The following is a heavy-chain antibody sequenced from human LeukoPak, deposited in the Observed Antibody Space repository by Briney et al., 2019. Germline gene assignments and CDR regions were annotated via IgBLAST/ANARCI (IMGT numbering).Heavy chain of an antibody. CDR1: GVFTSSGY. CDR3: ARGYGSGSYSA. V-gene: IGHV4-4*07. Sequence: SETLSLTCTVSGVFTSSGYWSWIRQPAGKGLEWLGRVSTSLTTYYNPSLKGRVTMSLDTSENQFSLKLSSVTAADTAVYFCARGYGSGSYSAWGQGTLVTVSS. CDR2: VSTSLTT. J-gene: IGHJ5*02. D-gene: IGHD3-10*01.